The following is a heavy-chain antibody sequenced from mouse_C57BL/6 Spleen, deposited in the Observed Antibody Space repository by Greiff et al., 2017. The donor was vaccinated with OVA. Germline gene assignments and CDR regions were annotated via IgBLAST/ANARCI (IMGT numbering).Heavy chain of an antibody. Sequence: QVQLQQPGAELVRPGSSVKLSCKASGYTFTSYWMHLVKQRPIQGLEWIGNIDPSDSEPHYNQKFKDKATLTVDKSSSTAYMQLSSLTSEDSAVYYCARGGYDYDMAWFAYWGQGTLVTVSA. CDR1: GYTFTSYW. V-gene: IGHV1-52*01. D-gene: IGHD2-4*01. CDR2: IDPSDSEP. J-gene: IGHJ3*01. CDR3: ARGGYDYDMAWFAY.